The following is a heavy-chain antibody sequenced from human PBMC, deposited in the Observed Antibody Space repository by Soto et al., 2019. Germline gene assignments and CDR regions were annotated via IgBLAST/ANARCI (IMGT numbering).Heavy chain of an antibody. D-gene: IGHD3-22*01. CDR1: GGSISSSSYY. CDR3: ARHQLGYDSSGYYFDWFDP. V-gene: IGHV4-39*01. CDR2: IYYSGST. J-gene: IGHJ5*02. Sequence: NPSETLSLTCTVSGGSISSSSYYWGWIRQPPGKGLEWIGSIYYSGSTYYNPSLKSRVTISVDTSKNQFSLKLSSVTAADTAVYYCARHQLGYDSSGYYFDWFDPWGQGTLVTVSS.